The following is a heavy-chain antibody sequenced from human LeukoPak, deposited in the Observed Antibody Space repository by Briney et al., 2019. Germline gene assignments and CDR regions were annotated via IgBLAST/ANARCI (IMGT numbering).Heavy chain of an antibody. CDR2: ISGSGGST. J-gene: IGHJ1*01. CDR3: AKVYCSSTSCPLAEYFQH. D-gene: IGHD2-2*01. V-gene: IGHV3-23*01. CDR1: GFTFTTYW. Sequence: GSLRLSCAASGFTFTTYWMSWVRQAPGKGLEWVSAISGSGGSTYYADSVKGRFTISRDNSKNTLYLQMNSLRAEDTAVYYCAKVYCSSTSCPLAEYFQHWGQGTLVTVSS.